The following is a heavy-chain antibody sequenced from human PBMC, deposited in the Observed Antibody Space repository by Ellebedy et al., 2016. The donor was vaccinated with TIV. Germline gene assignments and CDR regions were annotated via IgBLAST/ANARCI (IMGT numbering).Heavy chain of an antibody. D-gene: IGHD3-10*01. CDR1: GYTFTNYA. CDR2: INAGNGNT. V-gene: IGHV1-3*01. Sequence: AASVKVSCKASGYTFTNYAMHWVRHAPGPRLECTGWINAGNGNTKYSQKFQGRVTITRDTSASTAYMELSSLRSEDTAVYYCARVYGAVNGFDPWGQGTLVTVSS. J-gene: IGHJ5*02. CDR3: ARVYGAVNGFDP.